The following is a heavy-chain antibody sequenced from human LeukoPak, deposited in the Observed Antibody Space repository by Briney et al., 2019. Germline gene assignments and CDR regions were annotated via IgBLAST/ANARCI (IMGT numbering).Heavy chain of an antibody. CDR1: GLTFSSYA. CDR3: AREGGVAATDY. D-gene: IGHD5-12*01. V-gene: IGHV3-30*04. J-gene: IGHJ4*02. Sequence: GGSLRLSCAASGLTFSSYAMHWVRQAPGKGLEWVAVISYDGSNKYYADSVKGRFTISRDNAKNSLYLQMNSLRAEDTAVYYCAREGGVAATDYWGQGTLVTVSS. CDR2: ISYDGSNK.